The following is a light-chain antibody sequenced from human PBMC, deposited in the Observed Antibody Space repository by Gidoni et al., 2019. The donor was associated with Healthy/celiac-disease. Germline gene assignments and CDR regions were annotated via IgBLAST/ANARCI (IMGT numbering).Light chain of an antibody. Sequence: DVQMTQSPSSLSASVGDRVTITCRESHSISSYLNWYKQKPGTAPKLLIYAASSLQSGVPSRFSGSGSGSDFTLTISSLQPEDFATYYCQQSYSTPRTFGQGTKVEIK. CDR1: HSISSY. CDR2: AAS. V-gene: IGKV1-39*01. J-gene: IGKJ1*01. CDR3: QQSYSTPRT.